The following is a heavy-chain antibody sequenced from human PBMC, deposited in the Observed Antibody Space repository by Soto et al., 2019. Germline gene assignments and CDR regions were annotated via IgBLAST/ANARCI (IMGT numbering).Heavy chain of an antibody. CDR2: IKEDGIEL. J-gene: IGHJ3*02. D-gene: IGHD5-12*01. Sequence: EVQLVESGGGLVQPGGSLRLSFEASGLTFSSYWMSWSGRPPGKGLEGGAFIKEDGIELYYVDFVKGRFTISRDNAKNSLYLQMNSLRAEDTAVYYCARDGDGYNRVAFDIWGQGTMVTVSS. V-gene: IGHV3-7*04. CDR1: GLTFSSYW. CDR3: ARDGDGYNRVAFDI.